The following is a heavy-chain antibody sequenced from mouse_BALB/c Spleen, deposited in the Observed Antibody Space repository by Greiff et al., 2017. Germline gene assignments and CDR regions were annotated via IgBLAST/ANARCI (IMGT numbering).Heavy chain of an antibody. CDR3: AREGTTATDAMDY. J-gene: IGHJ4*01. V-gene: IGHV3-6*02. D-gene: IGHD1-2*01. Sequence: EVKLVESGPGLVKPSQSLSLTCSVTGYSITSGYYWNWIRQFPGNKLEWMGYISYDGSNNYNPSLKNRISITRDTSKNQFFLKLNSVTTEDTATYYCAREGTTATDAMDYWGQGTSVTVSS. CDR2: ISYDGSN. CDR1: GYSITSGYY.